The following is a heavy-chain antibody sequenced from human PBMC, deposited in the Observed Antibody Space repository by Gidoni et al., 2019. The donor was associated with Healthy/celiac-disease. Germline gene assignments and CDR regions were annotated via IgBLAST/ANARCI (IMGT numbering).Heavy chain of an antibody. CDR3: AGERTYYYGSGSPGAFDI. Sequence: QVQLQESGPGLVKPSETLSLPCTVSVGSISSYYWSWIRQPPGKGLEWIGYIYYSGSTNYNPSLKSRVTISVDTSKNQFSLKLSSVTAADTAVYYCAGERTYYYGSGSPGAFDIWGQGTMVTVSS. CDR1: VGSISSYY. V-gene: IGHV4-59*01. CDR2: IYYSGST. J-gene: IGHJ3*02. D-gene: IGHD3-10*01.